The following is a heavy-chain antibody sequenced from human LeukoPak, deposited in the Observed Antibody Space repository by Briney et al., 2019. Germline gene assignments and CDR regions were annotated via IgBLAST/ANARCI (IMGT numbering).Heavy chain of an antibody. J-gene: IGHJ5*02. D-gene: IGHD1-1*01. V-gene: IGHV4-39*01. CDR2: IYCSGST. CDR3: ARNPLNHWNDEASWFDP. Sequence: SETLSLTCTVSGGSISSSSYYWGWIRQPPGKGLEWIGSIYCSGSTSYYPSLKRRVTISVATSKNQFPLKLSSVTGADTAAYYCARNPLNHWNDEASWFDPWGQGTLVTVSS. CDR1: GGSISSSSYY.